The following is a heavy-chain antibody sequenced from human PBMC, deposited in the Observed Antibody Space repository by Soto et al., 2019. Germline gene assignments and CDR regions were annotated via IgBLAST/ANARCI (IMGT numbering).Heavy chain of an antibody. J-gene: IGHJ3*02. D-gene: IGHD4-17*01. CDR1: GFTVSSNY. Sequence: EVQLVESGGGLVQPGGSLRLSCAASGFTVSSNYMSWVRQAPGKGLEWVSVIYSGGSTYYADSVKGRFTISRHNSKNTLYLQMNSLRAEDTAVYYCARTNDDGDYGYGVFDIWGQGTMVTVSS. CDR2: IYSGGST. CDR3: ARTNDDGDYGYGVFDI. V-gene: IGHV3-53*04.